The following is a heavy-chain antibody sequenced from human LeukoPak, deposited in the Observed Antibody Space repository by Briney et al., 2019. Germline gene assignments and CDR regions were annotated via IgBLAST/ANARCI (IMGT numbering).Heavy chain of an antibody. Sequence: GGSLRLSCAASGFTFSSYAISWVRQAPGQGLEWMGGIIPIFGTANYAQKLQGRVTITADKSTSTDYMELGSLRSKDTAVYYCARTIAVAALGNWFDPWGQGTLVTVSS. D-gene: IGHD6-19*01. CDR2: IIPIFGTA. CDR3: ARTIAVAALGNWFDP. CDR1: GFTFSSYA. V-gene: IGHV1-69*06. J-gene: IGHJ5*02.